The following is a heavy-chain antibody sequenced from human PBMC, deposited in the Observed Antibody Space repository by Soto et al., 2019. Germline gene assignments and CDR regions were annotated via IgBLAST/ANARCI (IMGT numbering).Heavy chain of an antibody. J-gene: IGHJ6*02. CDR1: GYTFTSYG. Sequence: ASVKVSCKASGYTFTSYGISGVRQAHGQGLEWMGWISAYNGNTNYAQKLQGRVTMTTDTSTSTAYMELRSLRSDDTAVYYCARDIAAAANYYYYGMDVWGQGTTVTVSS. D-gene: IGHD6-13*01. CDR3: ARDIAAAANYYYYGMDV. V-gene: IGHV1-18*01. CDR2: ISAYNGNT.